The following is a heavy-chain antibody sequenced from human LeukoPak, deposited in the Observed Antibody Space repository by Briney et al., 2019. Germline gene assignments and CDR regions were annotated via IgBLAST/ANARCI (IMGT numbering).Heavy chain of an antibody. CDR1: GYTFTSYD. D-gene: IGHD3-22*01. J-gene: IGHJ4*02. CDR3: ARGLVVVRPTSSYYFDY. CDR2: MNPNSGNT. Sequence: GASVKVSCKASGYTFTSYDINWVRQATGQGLEWMGWMNPNSGNTGYAQKFQGRVTITRNTSISTAYMELSSLRSEDTAVYYCARGLVVVRPTSSYYFDYWGQGTLVTVSS. V-gene: IGHV1-8*03.